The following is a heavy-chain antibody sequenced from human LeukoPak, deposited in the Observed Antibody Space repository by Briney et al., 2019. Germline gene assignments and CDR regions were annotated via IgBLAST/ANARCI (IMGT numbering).Heavy chain of an antibody. V-gene: IGHV3-48*01. CDR3: AKDQWDY. CDR2: ISSSSATI. CDR1: GFTISNYS. Sequence: GGSLRLSCAASGFTISNYSMNWVRQAPGKGLEWVSYISSSSATIYYADSVEGRFTISRDNSKNTLYLQVNSLRAEDTAVYYCAKDQWDYWGQGTLVTVSS. D-gene: IGHD1-26*01. J-gene: IGHJ4*02.